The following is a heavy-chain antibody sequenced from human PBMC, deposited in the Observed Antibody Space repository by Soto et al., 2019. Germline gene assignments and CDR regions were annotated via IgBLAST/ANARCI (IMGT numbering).Heavy chain of an antibody. D-gene: IGHD7-27*01. Sequence: SSETLSLTCAVSGDSISSSVWWTWVRQPPGKGLEWIGEVFHTGNTNYNPSLKSRVTMSVDKSTNEFSLKVTSVTAADTAIYYCARKAWVRFDYWGQGXLVTVSS. J-gene: IGHJ4*02. CDR1: GDSISSSVW. CDR2: VFHTGNT. CDR3: ARKAWVRFDY. V-gene: IGHV4-4*02.